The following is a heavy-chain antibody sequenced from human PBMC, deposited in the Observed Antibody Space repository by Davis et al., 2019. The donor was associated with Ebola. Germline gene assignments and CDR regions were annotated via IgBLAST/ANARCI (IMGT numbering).Heavy chain of an antibody. CDR1: GFTFINYW. Sequence: LSLTCAASGFTFINYWMHWVRQAPGKGLEWVSRANSDGSTTGYGDSVKGRFTISRDNARNSLYLQMNSLRAEDTAVYYCARGPPEDVVVVVVAADYWGQGTLVTVSS. CDR2: ANSDGSTT. J-gene: IGHJ4*02. D-gene: IGHD2-15*01. CDR3: ARGPPEDVVVVVVAADY. V-gene: IGHV3-74*01.